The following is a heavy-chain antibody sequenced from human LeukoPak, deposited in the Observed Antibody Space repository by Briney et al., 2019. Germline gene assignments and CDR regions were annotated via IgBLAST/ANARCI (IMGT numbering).Heavy chain of an antibody. V-gene: IGHV3-48*03. CDR1: GFTFSSYE. Sequence: PGGSLRLSCAASGFTFSSYEMTWVRQAPGKGLEWVSYISSSGSTIYYADSVKGRFTISRDNAKNSLYLQMSSLRAEDTAVYYCARDRWGYLLDYWGQGTLVTVSS. D-gene: IGHD2-15*01. J-gene: IGHJ4*02. CDR2: ISSSGSTI. CDR3: ARDRWGYLLDY.